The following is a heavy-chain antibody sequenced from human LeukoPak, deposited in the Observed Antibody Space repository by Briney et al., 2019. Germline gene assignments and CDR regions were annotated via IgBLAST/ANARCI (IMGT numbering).Heavy chain of an antibody. V-gene: IGHV3-23*01. J-gene: IGHJ6*03. CDR1: GFTFSNYA. CDR2: ISGSGGST. CDR3: AKSSTFYYYYSMDV. Sequence: GGSLRLSCAASGFTFSNYAMNWVRQAPGKGLEWVSAISGSGGSTYYADSVKGGFTISRDNSKNTLYLQMNSLRAEDTAVYYCAKSSTFYYYYSMDVWGKGTTVTVSS.